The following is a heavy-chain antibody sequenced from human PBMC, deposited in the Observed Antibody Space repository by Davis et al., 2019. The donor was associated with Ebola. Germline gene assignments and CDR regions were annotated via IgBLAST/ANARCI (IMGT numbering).Heavy chain of an antibody. CDR1: GYSFTSYW. J-gene: IGHJ4*02. D-gene: IGHD1-26*01. CDR3: ARQGAPYSAPAN. Sequence: KVSCKGSGYSFTSYWIGWVRQPPGQGLEWMGAILPGDSDTRYSPSFQGQVTISADKSITTAYLHWNSLKASDTAMYYCARQGAPYSAPANWGQGTLVTVSS. V-gene: IGHV5-51*01. CDR2: ILPGDSDT.